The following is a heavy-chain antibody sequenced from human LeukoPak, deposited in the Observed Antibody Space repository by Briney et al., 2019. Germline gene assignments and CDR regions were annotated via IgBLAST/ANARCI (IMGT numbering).Heavy chain of an antibody. CDR1: GFTFTNAW. CDR3: TTDLGTYYHGSQRLIPIDY. Sequence: GGSLRLSCVDSGFTFTNAWMSWVRQAPGKGLERIGRIKSKTDGETTNYAEPVRGRFTISRDDSKSAVYLQMNSLKIEDTAVYYCTTDLGTYYHGSQRLIPIDYWGQGTLVTVSS. J-gene: IGHJ4*02. V-gene: IGHV3-15*01. CDR2: IKSKTDGETT. D-gene: IGHD3-10*01.